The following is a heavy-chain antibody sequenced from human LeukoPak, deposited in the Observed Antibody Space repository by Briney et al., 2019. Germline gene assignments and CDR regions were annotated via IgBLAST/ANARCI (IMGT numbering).Heavy chain of an antibody. Sequence: SETLSLTCTVSGGSISSYYWSWIRQPPRKGLEWIGYIYYSGSTNYNPSLTSRVTISVDTSKNQFSLKLSSVTAADTAVYYCARRSHCGGDCYYFDYWGQGTLVTVSS. J-gene: IGHJ4*02. CDR1: GGSISSYY. CDR2: IYYSGST. CDR3: ARRSHCGGDCYYFDY. V-gene: IGHV4-59*08. D-gene: IGHD2-21*02.